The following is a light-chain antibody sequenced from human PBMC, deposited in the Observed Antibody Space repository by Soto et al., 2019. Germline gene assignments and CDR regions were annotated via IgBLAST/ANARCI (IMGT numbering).Light chain of an antibody. J-gene: IGLJ1*01. Sequence: QSVLTQPASVSGSPGQSITISCTGTSSDVGGYNSVLWYQQHPGKAPKVMIYDVSNRPSGVSNRFSGSKSGNTASLTISGLQAEDEADYYCSSYTSSSTYVFGTGTKVTV. CDR2: DVS. CDR3: SSYTSSSTYV. CDR1: SSDVGGYNS. V-gene: IGLV2-14*01.